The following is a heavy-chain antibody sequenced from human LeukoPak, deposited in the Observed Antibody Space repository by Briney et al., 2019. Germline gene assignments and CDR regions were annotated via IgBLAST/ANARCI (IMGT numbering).Heavy chain of an antibody. Sequence: PSETLSLTCAVYGGSFSGYYWSWIRQPPGKGLEWIGEINHSGSTNYNPSLKSRVTISVDTSKNQFSLKLSSVTAADTAVYYCARGAYSNYADYYYYYYYMDVWGKGTTVTVSS. CDR1: GGSFSGYY. J-gene: IGHJ6*03. V-gene: IGHV4-34*01. D-gene: IGHD4-11*01. CDR3: ARGAYSNYADYYYYYYYMDV. CDR2: INHSGST.